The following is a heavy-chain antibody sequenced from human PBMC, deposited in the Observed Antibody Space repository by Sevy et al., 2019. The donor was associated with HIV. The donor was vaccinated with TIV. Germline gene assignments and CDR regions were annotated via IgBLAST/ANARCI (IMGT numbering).Heavy chain of an antibody. CDR1: GFTFRDYS. V-gene: IGHV3-21*01. CDR2: ISSASSYR. CDR3: TRVDYYDTSASQY. J-gene: IGHJ4*02. D-gene: IGHD3-22*01. Sequence: GGSLRLSCAASGFTFRDYSMNWVRQAPGQGLEWVASISSASSYRKYGDSVKGRFTNSRDNAKKLLYLELNSLRVEDTAVYYCTRVDYYDTSASQYWGQGILVTVSS.